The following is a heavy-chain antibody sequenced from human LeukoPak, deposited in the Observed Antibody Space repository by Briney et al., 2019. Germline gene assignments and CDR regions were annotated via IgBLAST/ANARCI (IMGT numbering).Heavy chain of an antibody. Sequence: GRSLRLSCAASGFTFDDYAMHWVRQTPGKGLEWVSGISWNSGSIGYADSVKGRFTISRDNAKNSLYLQMNSLRAEDTALYYCARDPYSGSYWNYYYYYMDVWGKGTTVTISS. V-gene: IGHV3-9*01. D-gene: IGHD1-26*01. CDR2: ISWNSGSI. J-gene: IGHJ6*03. CDR3: ARDPYSGSYWNYYYYYMDV. CDR1: GFTFDDYA.